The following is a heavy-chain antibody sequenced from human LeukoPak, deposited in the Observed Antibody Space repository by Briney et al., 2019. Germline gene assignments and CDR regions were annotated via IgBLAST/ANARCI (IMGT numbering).Heavy chain of an antibody. CDR2: ISSSGSTI. Sequence: KTGGSLRLSCAASGFTFNNYAMTWVRQAPGKGLEWVSYISSSGSTIYYADSVKGRFTISRDNAKNSLYLQMNSLRAEDTAVYYCAELGITMIGGVWGKGTTVTISS. V-gene: IGHV3-48*03. J-gene: IGHJ6*04. CDR1: GFTFNNYA. D-gene: IGHD3-10*02. CDR3: AELGITMIGGV.